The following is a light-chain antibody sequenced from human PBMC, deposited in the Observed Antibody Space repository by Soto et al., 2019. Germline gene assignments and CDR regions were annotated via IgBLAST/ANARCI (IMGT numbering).Light chain of an antibody. CDR1: QSVSSSY. J-gene: IGKJ4*01. CDR2: GAS. Sequence: EIVLTQPPGTLSLSPGERATLSCRASQSVSSSYLAWYQQKPGQAPRLLIYGASSRATGIPDRFSGSGSGTDFTLTISRLEPEDFAVYYCQQYGSSPLTFGGGTKLEIK. CDR3: QQYGSSPLT. V-gene: IGKV3-20*01.